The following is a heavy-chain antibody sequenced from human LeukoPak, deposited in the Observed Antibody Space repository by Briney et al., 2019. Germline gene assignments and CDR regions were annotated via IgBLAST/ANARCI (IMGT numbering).Heavy chain of an antibody. Sequence: SETLFLTCAAYGGSFSGYHWSWIRQPPGKGLEWIGEINHSGSTNYNPSLKSRVTISVDTSKNQFSLKLSSVTAADTAVYYCARDNSGWSAGHWFDPWGQGTLVTVSS. CDR1: GGSFSGYH. J-gene: IGHJ5*02. CDR3: ARDNSGWSAGHWFDP. V-gene: IGHV4-34*01. D-gene: IGHD6-19*01. CDR2: INHSGST.